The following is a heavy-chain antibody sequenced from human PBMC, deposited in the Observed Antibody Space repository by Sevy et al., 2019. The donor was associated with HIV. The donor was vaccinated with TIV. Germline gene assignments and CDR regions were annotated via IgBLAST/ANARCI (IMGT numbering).Heavy chain of an antibody. V-gene: IGHV3-21*01. CDR1: GLTFSNYN. J-gene: IGHJ4*02. D-gene: IGHD1-26*01. CDR3: ARDLSGSYQDYFDY. CDR2: ISSSSSYI. Sequence: GGSLRLSCAASGLTFSNYNMNWVRQAPGKGVEWVSSISSSSSYIYYADSVKGRFTISRDNAKNSLYLQMNSLRAEDTAVYYCARDLSGSYQDYFDYWGQGTLVTVSS.